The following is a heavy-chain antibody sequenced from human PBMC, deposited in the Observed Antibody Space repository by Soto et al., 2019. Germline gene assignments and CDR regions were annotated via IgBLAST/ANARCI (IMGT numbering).Heavy chain of an antibody. J-gene: IGHJ4*02. CDR3: AKVPNSGNYYYFDY. V-gene: IGHV3-23*01. CDR2: ISGSGDNT. CDR1: GFTFSSYA. D-gene: IGHD1-26*01. Sequence: PGGSLRLSCAASGFTFSSYAMGWVRQAPGKGLEWVSAISGSGDNTYYADSVKGRFTISRDNSKNTLYLQVNSLRVEDTAVYYCAKVPNSGNYYYFDYWGQGTLVTVSS.